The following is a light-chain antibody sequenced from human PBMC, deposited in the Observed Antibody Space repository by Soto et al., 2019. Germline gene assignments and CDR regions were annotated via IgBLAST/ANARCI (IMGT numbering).Light chain of an antibody. V-gene: IGLV2-18*02. CDR1: SSDVGTYNR. CDR2: EVN. J-gene: IGLJ1*01. CDR3: SSYTCSSTYV. Sequence: QSALTQPPSVSGSPGQSVIISCTGTSSDVGTYNRVSWYQQPPGTAPKLMIFEVNNRPAGVPDRFSGSKSGNTASLTISGLQAEDESVYYCSSYTCSSTYVFGTGTKLTVL.